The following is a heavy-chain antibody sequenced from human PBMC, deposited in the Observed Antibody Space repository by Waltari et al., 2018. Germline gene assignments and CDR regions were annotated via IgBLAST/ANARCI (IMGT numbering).Heavy chain of an antibody. J-gene: IGHJ4*02. CDR2: IYYSGST. CDR3: ATNSGWGPRSSGDY. D-gene: IGHD6-19*01. Sequence: QLQLQESGPGLVKPSETLSLTCTVSGGSISSSSYYWGWIRQPPGKGLEWIGSIYYSGSTYYNPSLKSRVTISVDTSKNQFSLKLSSVTAADTAVYYCATNSGWGPRSSGDYWGQGTLVIVSS. V-gene: IGHV4-39*07. CDR1: GGSISSSSYY.